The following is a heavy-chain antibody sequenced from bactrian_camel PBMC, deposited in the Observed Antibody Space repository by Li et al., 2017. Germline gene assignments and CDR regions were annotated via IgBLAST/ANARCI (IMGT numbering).Heavy chain of an antibody. CDR2: INSGGGST. D-gene: IGHD2*01. Sequence: VQLVESGGGLVQPGGSLRLSCAASGFTFSSYAMSWVRQAPGKGLEWVSAINSGGGSTYYADSVKGRFTISRDNAKNTVYLQLNSLKAEDMAMYYCATTENPGCSYCYIESVWGQGTQVTVS. CDR3: ATTENPGCSYCYIESV. V-gene: IGHV3S40*01. CDR1: GFTFSSYA. J-gene: IGHJ4*01.